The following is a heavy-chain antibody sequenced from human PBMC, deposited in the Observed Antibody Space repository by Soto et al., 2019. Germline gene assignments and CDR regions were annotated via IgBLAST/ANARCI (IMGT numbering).Heavy chain of an antibody. CDR3: AEVPGITGGPDY. CDR1: GYTFTSYA. D-gene: IGHD3-10*01. J-gene: IGHJ4*02. CDR2: INAGNGNT. V-gene: IGHV1-3*01. Sequence: QVQLVQSGAEVKKPGASVKVSCKASGYTFTSYAMHWVRQAPGQRLEWMGWINAGNGNTKYSQKFQGRVTITRDTSASTGNMERSSRRSEDTAVYSWAEVPGITGGPDYGGQGTWSPSPQ.